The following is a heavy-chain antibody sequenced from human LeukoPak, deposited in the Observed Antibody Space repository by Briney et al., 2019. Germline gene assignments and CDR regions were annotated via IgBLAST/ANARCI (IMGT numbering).Heavy chain of an antibody. CDR3: AKAAVVYGDLPYFDY. CDR2: ISWNSGSI. D-gene: IGHD4-17*01. CDR1: GFTFDDYA. Sequence: GGSLRLSCAASGFTFDDYAMHWVRQAPGKGLEWVSGISWNSGSIGYADSVRGRFTISRDNAKNSLYLQMNSLRAEDTALYYCAKAAVVYGDLPYFDYWGQGTLVTVSS. V-gene: IGHV3-9*01. J-gene: IGHJ4*02.